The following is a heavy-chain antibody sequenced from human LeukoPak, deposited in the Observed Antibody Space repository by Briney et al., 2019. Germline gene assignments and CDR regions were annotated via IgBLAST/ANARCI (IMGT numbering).Heavy chain of an antibody. CDR1: GGSISGYY. CDR2: IYYSGGA. D-gene: IGHD6-6*01. V-gene: IGHV4-59*01. CDR3: ARDIGAARSDY. Sequence: PSETLSLTCTVSGGSISGYYWSWIRQPPGKGLEWIGYIYYSGGAKYDPFLKSRVTISVDTSKNQFSLKLTSVTAADTAVYYCARDIGAARSDYWGQGTLVTVSS. J-gene: IGHJ4*02.